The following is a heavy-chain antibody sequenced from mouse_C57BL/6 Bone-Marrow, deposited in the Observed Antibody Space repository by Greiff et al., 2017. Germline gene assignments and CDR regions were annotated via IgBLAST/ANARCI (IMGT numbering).Heavy chain of an antibody. CDR1: GFTITDYY. V-gene: IGHV1S26*01. J-gene: IGHJ2*01. CDR2: INPSSGYT. D-gene: IGHD1-3*01. CDR3: AKLAILKGY. Sequence: QVQLQQSGAELVKPGASVKLSCTASGFTITDYYMHWVKQRPGQGLEWIGYINPSSGYTKYNQKFKDKATLTADKSSSTAYMQLSSLTSEDSAVYYCAKLAILKGYWGQGTTLTVSA.